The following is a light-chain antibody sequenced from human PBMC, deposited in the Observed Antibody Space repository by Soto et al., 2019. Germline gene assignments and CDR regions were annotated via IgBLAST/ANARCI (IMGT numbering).Light chain of an antibody. Sequence: QSVLTQPDSVSGSPVRSITISCTGTSSDVGGYNYVSWYQHHPGKAPKLMIYDVSNRPSGVSNRFSGSKSGNTASLTISGLQPEDEADYYCSSYTTSNTRQIVFGTGTKVTV. V-gene: IGLV2-14*03. J-gene: IGLJ1*01. CDR1: SSDVGGYNY. CDR2: DVS. CDR3: SSYTTSNTRQIV.